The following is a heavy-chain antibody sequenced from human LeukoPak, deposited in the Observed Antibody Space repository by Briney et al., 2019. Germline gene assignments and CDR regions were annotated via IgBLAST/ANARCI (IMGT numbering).Heavy chain of an antibody. Sequence: KPSETLSLTCAVYGGSFSGYYWSWIRQPPGKGLEWIGEIYHSGSTNYNPSLKSRVTISVDKSKNQFSLKLSSVTAADTAVYYCARSLDGTGWFDPWGQGTLVTVSS. CDR2: IYHSGST. J-gene: IGHJ5*02. D-gene: IGHD3-10*01. CDR1: GGSFSGYY. V-gene: IGHV4-34*01. CDR3: ARSLDGTGWFDP.